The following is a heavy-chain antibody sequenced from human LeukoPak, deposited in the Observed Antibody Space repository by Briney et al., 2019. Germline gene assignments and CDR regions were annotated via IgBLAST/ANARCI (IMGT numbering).Heavy chain of an antibody. J-gene: IGHJ6*02. CDR2: IYSGGST. CDR3: ARVSPPCYYGMDV. Sequence: GGSLRLSCAASGFTFSSYSMNWVRQAPGKGLEWVSVIYSGGSTYYADSVKGRFTISRDNSKNTLYLQMNSLRAEDTAVYYCARVSPPCYYGMDVWGQGTTVTVSS. V-gene: IGHV3-66*01. CDR1: GFTFSSYS.